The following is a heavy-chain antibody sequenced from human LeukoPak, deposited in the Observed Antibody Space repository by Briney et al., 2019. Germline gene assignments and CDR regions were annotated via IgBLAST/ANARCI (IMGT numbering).Heavy chain of an antibody. D-gene: IGHD2/OR15-2a*01. CDR1: GFTFSDYY. CDR2: ISSRGNTI. V-gene: IGHV3-11*04. Sequence: PGGSLRLSCAASGFTFSDYYMSWIRQAPGQGLEWLSYISSRGNTIYYADSVKGRFTISRDNAKNSLYLQMSSLRAEDTAVYYCARELWRFDYWGQGTLVTVSS. J-gene: IGHJ4*02. CDR3: ARELWRFDY.